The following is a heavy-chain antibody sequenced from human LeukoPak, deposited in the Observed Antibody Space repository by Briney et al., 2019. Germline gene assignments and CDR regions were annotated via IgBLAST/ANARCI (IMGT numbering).Heavy chain of an antibody. CDR2: IKQDGSEK. CDR1: GFTISSYW. CDR3: ARDSATYDSSGSPFDY. J-gene: IGHJ4*02. D-gene: IGHD3-22*01. V-gene: IGHV3-7*01. Sequence: PGGSLRLSCAASGFTISSYWMSWVRQAPGKGLEWVANIKQDGSEKYYVDSVKGRFTISRDNAKNSLYLQMNSLRAEDTAVYYCARDSATYDSSGSPFDYWGQGTLVTVSS.